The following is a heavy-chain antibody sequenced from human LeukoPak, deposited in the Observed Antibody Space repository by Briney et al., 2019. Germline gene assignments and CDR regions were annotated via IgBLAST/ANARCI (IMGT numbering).Heavy chain of an antibody. Sequence: GASVKVSCKASGYTYTSYGISWVRQAPGQGLEWMGWINPNSGGTNYAQKFQGRVTMTRDTSISTAYMELSRLRSDDTAVYYCARGGYCSGGSCHLTGAFDIWGQGTMVTVSS. CDR1: GYTYTSYG. CDR2: INPNSGGT. V-gene: IGHV1-2*02. D-gene: IGHD2-15*01. J-gene: IGHJ3*02. CDR3: ARGGYCSGGSCHLTGAFDI.